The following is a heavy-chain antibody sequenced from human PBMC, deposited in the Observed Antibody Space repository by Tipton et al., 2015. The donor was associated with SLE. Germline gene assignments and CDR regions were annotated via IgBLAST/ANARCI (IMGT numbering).Heavy chain of an antibody. CDR1: GASFSGYY. Sequence: TLSLTCAVSGASFSGYYWSWIRQPPGKGLEWIGEIYHSGSTNYNPSLKSRVTISVDKSKNQFSLKLSSVTAADTAVYYCARVGTYYDFWSGYSIHYMDVWGKGTTVTVSS. D-gene: IGHD3-3*01. CDR3: ARVGTYYDFWSGYSIHYMDV. J-gene: IGHJ6*03. CDR2: IYHSGST. V-gene: IGHV4-34*01.